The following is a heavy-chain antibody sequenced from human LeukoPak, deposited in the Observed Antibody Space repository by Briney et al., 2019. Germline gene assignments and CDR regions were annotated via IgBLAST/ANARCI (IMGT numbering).Heavy chain of an antibody. CDR2: IIPIFGTA. J-gene: IGHJ4*02. CDR3: ARAYYYDSSGYQPFDY. Sequence: ASVKVSCKASGGTFSSYAISWVRQAPGQGLEWMGGIIPIFGTANYAQKFQGRVTITTDESTSTAYMELSSLRSEDTAVYYCARAYYYDSSGYQPFDYWGQGTLVTVSS. CDR1: GGTFSSYA. D-gene: IGHD3-22*01. V-gene: IGHV1-69*05.